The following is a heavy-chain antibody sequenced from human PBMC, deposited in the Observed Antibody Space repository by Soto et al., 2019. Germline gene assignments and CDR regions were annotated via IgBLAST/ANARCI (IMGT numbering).Heavy chain of an antibody. V-gene: IGHV4-30-2*01. CDR2: ILHSGKT. Sequence: QLQLQESGSGLVKPSQTLSLTCAVSGGSISSGGYSWSWIRQPPGKGLEWIGNILHSGKTNYNPSLKSRITMSVDRSKNHFSLNLSSVTAADPAVYYCARDRIMITFGGVTYCYGMDVWGQGTAVSVSS. J-gene: IGHJ6*02. CDR1: GGSISSGGYS. CDR3: ARDRIMITFGGVTYCYGMDV. D-gene: IGHD3-16*01.